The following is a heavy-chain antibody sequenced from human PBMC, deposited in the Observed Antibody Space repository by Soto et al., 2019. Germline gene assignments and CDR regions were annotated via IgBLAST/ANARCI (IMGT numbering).Heavy chain of an antibody. CDR3: ARLGKYYDFWSGYVPNYYYGMDV. CDR2: IYPGDSDT. CDR1: GYSFTSYW. V-gene: IGHV5-51*01. Sequence: GESLKISCKGSGYSFTSYWIGWVRQMPGKGLEWMGIIYPGDSDTRYSPSFQGQVTISADKSISTAYLQWSSLKASDTAMYYCARLGKYYDFWSGYVPNYYYGMDVWGQGTTVTVSS. D-gene: IGHD3-3*01. J-gene: IGHJ6*02.